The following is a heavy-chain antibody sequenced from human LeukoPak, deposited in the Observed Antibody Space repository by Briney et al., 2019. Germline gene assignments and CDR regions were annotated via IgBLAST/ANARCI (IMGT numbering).Heavy chain of an antibody. V-gene: IGHV3-74*01. CDR2: INIDGSDT. CDR3: ARFPTVTTFGY. D-gene: IGHD4-17*01. CDR1: GFTVSSNY. Sequence: GGSLRLSCAASGFTVSSNYMSWVRQAPGKGLVWVSRINIDGSDTSYADSVKGRFTISRDNAKNTLYLQMNSLRAEDTAVYYCARFPTVTTFGYWGQGTLVTVSS. J-gene: IGHJ4*02.